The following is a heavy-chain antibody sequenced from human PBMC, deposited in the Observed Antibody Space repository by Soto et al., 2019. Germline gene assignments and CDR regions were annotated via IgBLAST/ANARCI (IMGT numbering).Heavy chain of an antibody. CDR2: ISYDGSNK. Sequence: GGSLRLSCAASGFTFSSYGMHWVRQAPGKGLEWVAVISYDGSNKYYADSVKGRFTISRDNSKNTLYLQMNSLRAEDTAVYYCAKDSSSSKRYDYYYGMDVWGQGTTVTVSS. CDR1: GFTFSSYG. CDR3: AKDSSSSKRYDYYYGMDV. D-gene: IGHD6-6*01. V-gene: IGHV3-30*18. J-gene: IGHJ6*02.